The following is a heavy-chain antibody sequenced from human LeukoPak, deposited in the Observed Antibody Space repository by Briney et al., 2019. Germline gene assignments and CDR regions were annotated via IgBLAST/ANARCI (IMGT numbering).Heavy chain of an antibody. CDR2: IKQDGSEK. Sequence: PGGSLRLSCAASGFTFSSYWMSWVRQAPGKGLEWVANIKQDGSEKYYVDSVKGRFTISRDNAKNSLYLQMNSLRAEDTAVYYCARDFPVAVAGTPFDYWGQGTLVTVSS. J-gene: IGHJ4*02. V-gene: IGHV3-7*01. D-gene: IGHD6-19*01. CDR1: GFTFSSYW. CDR3: ARDFPVAVAGTPFDY.